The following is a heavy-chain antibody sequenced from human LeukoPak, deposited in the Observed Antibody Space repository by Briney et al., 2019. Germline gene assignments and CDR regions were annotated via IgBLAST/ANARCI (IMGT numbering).Heavy chain of an antibody. J-gene: IGHJ6*04. CDR2: ISSTSTYI. Sequence: GGSLRLSCAASGFTFSSYSMDWVRQAPGKGLEWVSSISSTSTYIYYADSVKGRFTISRDNAKNSLYLQMNSLRAEDTAVYYCACLVGATQDVWGKGTTVIVSS. V-gene: IGHV3-21*01. D-gene: IGHD1-26*01. CDR1: GFTFSSYS. CDR3: ACLVGATQDV.